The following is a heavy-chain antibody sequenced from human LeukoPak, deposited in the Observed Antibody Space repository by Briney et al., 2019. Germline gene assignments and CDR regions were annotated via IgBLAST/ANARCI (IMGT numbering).Heavy chain of an antibody. Sequence: PGGSLRLSCAASGFSFSNYVMYWVRQAPGKGLEWVSAVYGNGDDTSYVDSVKDRFTISRDNSKKTLYLQMNSLRPEDTALYYCAKLGVRSSAGEDFWGKGTLVTVSS. CDR2: VYGNGDDT. CDR3: AKLGVRSSAGEDF. J-gene: IGHJ4*02. V-gene: IGHV3-23*01. D-gene: IGHD3-10*01. CDR1: GFSFSNYV.